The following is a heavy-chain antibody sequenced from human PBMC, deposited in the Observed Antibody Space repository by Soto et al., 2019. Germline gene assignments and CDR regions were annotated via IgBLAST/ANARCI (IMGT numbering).Heavy chain of an antibody. J-gene: IGHJ6*02. CDR3: ARQGDSSGYENYYYYYGMDV. V-gene: IGHV4-39*01. CDR1: GGSISSSSYY. Sequence: SETVSLTCTVSGGSISSSSYYWGWIRQPPGKGLEWIGSIYYSGSTYYNPSLKSRVTISVDTSKNQFSLKLSSVTAADTAVYYCARQGDSSGYENYYYYYGMDVWGQGSTVTVSS. D-gene: IGHD3-22*01. CDR2: IYYSGST.